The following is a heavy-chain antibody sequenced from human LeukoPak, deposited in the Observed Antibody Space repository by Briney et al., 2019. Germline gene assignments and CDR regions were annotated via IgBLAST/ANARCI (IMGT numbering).Heavy chain of an antibody. CDR3: AKDPHLWFGELFQLNP. CDR1: GFTFSSYG. V-gene: IGHV3-23*01. Sequence: PGGSLRLSCAASGFTFSSYGLSWVRQAPGKGLEWVSAISGSGGSTYYADSVKGRFTISRDNSKNTLYLQMNSLRAEDTAVYYCAKDPHLWFGELFQLNPWGQGTLVTVSS. D-gene: IGHD3-10*01. CDR2: ISGSGGST. J-gene: IGHJ5*02.